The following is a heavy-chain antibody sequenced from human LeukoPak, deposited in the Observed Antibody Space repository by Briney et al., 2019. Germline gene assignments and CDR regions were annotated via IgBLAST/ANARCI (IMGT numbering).Heavy chain of an antibody. D-gene: IGHD3-3*01. V-gene: IGHV4-34*01. CDR2: INHSGST. CDR1: GGSFSGYY. CDR3: ARPGLYYDFWSGYYSV. J-gene: IGHJ6*04. Sequence: SETLSLTCAVHGGSFSGYYWSWIRQPPGKGLEWIGEINHSGSTNYNPSLKSRVTISVDTSKNQFSLKLSSVTAADTAVYYCARPGLYYDFWSGYYSVWGKGTTVTVSS.